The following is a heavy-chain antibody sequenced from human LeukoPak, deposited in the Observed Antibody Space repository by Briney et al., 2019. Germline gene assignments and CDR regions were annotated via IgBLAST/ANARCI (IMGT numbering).Heavy chain of an antibody. CDR2: VRPDGSNK. J-gene: IGHJ4*02. V-gene: IGHV3-30*02. CDR1: GITFSSYG. Sequence: GGSLRLSCAGSGITFSSYGMHWVRQAPGKGLEWVAFVRPDGSNKYYADSVEGRFTISRDNSKNTLYLQMNSLRAEDTAVYYCAKDRPGYSSSWSFDSWGQGTLVTVSS. D-gene: IGHD6-13*01. CDR3: AKDRPGYSSSWSFDS.